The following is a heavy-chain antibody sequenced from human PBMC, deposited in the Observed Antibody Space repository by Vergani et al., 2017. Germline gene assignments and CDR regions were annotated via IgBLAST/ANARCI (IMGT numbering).Heavy chain of an antibody. CDR3: AKAIVGATLHYAFDI. CDR2: ISWNSGSI. V-gene: IGHV3-9*01. J-gene: IGHJ3*02. D-gene: IGHD1-26*01. Sequence: EVQLVESGGGLVQPGRSLRLSCAASGFTFDDYAMHWVRQAPGKGLEWVSGISWNSGSIGYADSVKGRFTISRDNAKNSLYLQMNRLRAEDTALYYCAKAIVGATLHYAFDIWGRGTMVTVSS. CDR1: GFTFDDYA.